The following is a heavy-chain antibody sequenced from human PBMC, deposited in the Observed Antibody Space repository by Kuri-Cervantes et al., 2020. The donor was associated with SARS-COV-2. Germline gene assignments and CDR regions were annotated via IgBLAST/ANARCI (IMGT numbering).Heavy chain of an antibody. CDR3: ARVGIYDYSNYRPFDY. J-gene: IGHJ4*02. D-gene: IGHD4-11*01. CDR2: INPSGGST. V-gene: IGHV1-46*01. CDR1: GYTFTSYY. Sequence: ASVKVSCKASGYTFTSYYMHWVRQAPGQGLEWMGIINPSGGSTSYAQKFQGRVTMTRDTSISTAYMELSRLRSDDTAVYYCARVGIYDYSNYRPFDYWGQGTLVTVSS.